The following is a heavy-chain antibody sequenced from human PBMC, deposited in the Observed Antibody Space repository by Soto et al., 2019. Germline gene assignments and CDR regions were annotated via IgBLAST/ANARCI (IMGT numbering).Heavy chain of an antibody. CDR3: ARDHGAMGREYFQH. CDR2: NIPILGIA. D-gene: IGHD2-2*01. J-gene: IGHJ1*01. V-gene: IGHV1-69*04. Sequence: QVQLVQSGAEVKKPGSSVKVSCKASGGTFSSYPISWVRQAPGQGLEWMGRNIPILGIANYAQKFQGRGTITADKSTSTAYMELSSLRSEDTAVYYCARDHGAMGREYFQHWGQCTLVTVSS. CDR1: GGTFSSYP.